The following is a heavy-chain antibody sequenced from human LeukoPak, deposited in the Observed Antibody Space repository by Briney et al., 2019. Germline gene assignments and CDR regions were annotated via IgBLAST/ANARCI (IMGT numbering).Heavy chain of an antibody. D-gene: IGHD3-16*01. V-gene: IGHV3-30-3*01. CDR1: GFTFSSYA. Sequence: QPGGSLRLSCAASGFTFSSYAMHWVRQAPGKGLEWVAVISYDGSNKYYADSVKGRFTISRDNSKNTLYLQMNSLRAEDTAVYYCAGGSAFDYWGQGTLVTVSS. CDR2: ISYDGSNK. CDR3: AGGSAFDY. J-gene: IGHJ4*02.